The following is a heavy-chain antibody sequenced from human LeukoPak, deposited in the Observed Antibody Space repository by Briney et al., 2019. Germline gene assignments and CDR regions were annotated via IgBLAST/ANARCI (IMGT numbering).Heavy chain of an antibody. Sequence: GGSLRLSCAASGFTFSSYETSWVRQAPGKGLEWVSYISTSGITTNYADSVKGRFTISRDNAKNSLYLQMNSLRAEDTAVYYCARGYSSGWYFGYWGQGILVTVSS. CDR3: ARGYSSGWYFGY. CDR1: GFTFSSYE. V-gene: IGHV3-48*03. CDR2: ISTSGITT. D-gene: IGHD6-19*01. J-gene: IGHJ4*02.